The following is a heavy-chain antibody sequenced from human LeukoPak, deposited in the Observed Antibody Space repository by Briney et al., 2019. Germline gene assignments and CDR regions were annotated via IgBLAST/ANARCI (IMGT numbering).Heavy chain of an antibody. CDR2: FSGTGGGT. CDR3: ARDYHGGYIG. Sequence: GGSLRLSCAASGFTVSSYGMTWVRQAPGKGLQWVSSFSGTGGGTYYADSVKGRFTISRDNSKNTLYLQMNSLRAEDTAVYYCARDYHGGYIGWGQGTLVTVSS. J-gene: IGHJ4*02. V-gene: IGHV3-23*01. D-gene: IGHD5-12*01. CDR1: GFTVSSYG.